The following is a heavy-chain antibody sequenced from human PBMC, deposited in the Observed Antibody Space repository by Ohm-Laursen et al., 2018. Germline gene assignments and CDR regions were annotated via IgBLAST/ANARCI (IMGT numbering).Heavy chain of an antibody. V-gene: IGHV3-23*01. CDR1: GFTFSTYA. J-gene: IGHJ4*02. Sequence: SLRLSCTASGFTFSTYAMNWVRQAPGKGLEWVSVISGSGDTTYYADSVKGRFTISRDSSNNTLYLQMNSLRAEDTAVYYCAKGRQWELPLDYWGQGTLVTVSS. CDR3: AKGRQWELPLDY. D-gene: IGHD1-26*01. CDR2: ISGSGDTT.